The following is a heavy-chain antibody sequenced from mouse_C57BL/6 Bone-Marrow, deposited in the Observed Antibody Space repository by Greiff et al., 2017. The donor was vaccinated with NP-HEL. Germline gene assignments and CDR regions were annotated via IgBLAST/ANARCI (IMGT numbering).Heavy chain of an antibody. CDR2: IYPSDSET. Sequence: VQLQQPGAELVRPGSSVKLSCKASGYTFTGYWMDWVKQRPGQGLEWIGNIYPSDSETHYNQKFKDKATLTVDKSSSTAYMQLSSLTSEDSAVYYCARSITTVVARNYAMDYWGQGTSVTVSS. CDR1: GYTFTGYW. J-gene: IGHJ4*01. V-gene: IGHV1-61*01. CDR3: ARSITTVVARNYAMDY. D-gene: IGHD1-1*01.